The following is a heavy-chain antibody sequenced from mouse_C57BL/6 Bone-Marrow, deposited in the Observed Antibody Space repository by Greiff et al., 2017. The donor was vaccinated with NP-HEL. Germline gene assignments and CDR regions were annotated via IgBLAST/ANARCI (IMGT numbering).Heavy chain of an antibody. Sequence: QVQLQQPGAELVMPGASVKLSCKASGYTFTSYWMHWVKQRPGQGLEWIGEIDPSDSYTNYNQKFKGKSTLTVDKSSSTAYMQLSSLTSEDSAVYYCARSPSNSYAMDYWGQGTSVTVSS. CDR2: IDPSDSYT. CDR3: ARSPSNSYAMDY. V-gene: IGHV1-69*01. D-gene: IGHD2-5*01. J-gene: IGHJ4*01. CDR1: GYTFTSYW.